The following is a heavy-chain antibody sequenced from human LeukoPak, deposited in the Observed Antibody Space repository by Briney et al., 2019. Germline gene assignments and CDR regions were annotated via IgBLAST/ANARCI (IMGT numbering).Heavy chain of an antibody. CDR3: ARLLDYDNSGAPDIFDI. J-gene: IGHJ3*02. CDR2: VSYTGRT. Sequence: SETLSLTCSVSGGSISPDYWTWFRQPPGKGLEYIASVSYTGRTKYNPSLQSRLTISLDTSNNHFSLQLTSVTAADTAVYYCARLLDYDNSGAPDIFDIWGQGTMVTVSS. V-gene: IGHV4-59*01. CDR1: GGSISPDY. D-gene: IGHD3-22*01.